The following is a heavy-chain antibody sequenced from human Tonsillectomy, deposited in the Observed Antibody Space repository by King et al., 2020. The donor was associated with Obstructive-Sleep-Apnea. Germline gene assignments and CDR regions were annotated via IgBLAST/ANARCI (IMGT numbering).Heavy chain of an antibody. CDR2: ISSSSTTI. J-gene: IGHJ4*02. V-gene: IGHV3-48*04. CDR3: ARLSWSRMEYSDY. D-gene: IGHD6-13*01. CDR1: GFTFSTYS. Sequence: VQLVESGGGLVQPGRSLRLSCAASGFTFSTYSMNWVRQAPGKGLEWLSYISSSSTTIYYADSVKGRFTISRDNAKNSLYLQMNSLRADDTAVYYCARLSWSRMEYSDYWGQGTLVTVSS.